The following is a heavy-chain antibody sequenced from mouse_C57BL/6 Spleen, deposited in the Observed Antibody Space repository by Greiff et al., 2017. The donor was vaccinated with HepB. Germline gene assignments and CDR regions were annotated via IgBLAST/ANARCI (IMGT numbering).Heavy chain of an antibody. J-gene: IGHJ2*01. CDR1: GYTFTSYG. CDR3: ARGNYSNLGGDY. V-gene: IGHV1-81*01. CDR2: IYPRSGNT. Sequence: QVHVKQSGAELARPGASVKLSCKASGYTFTSYGISWVKQRTGQGLEWIGEIYPRSGNTYYNEKFKGKATLTADKSSSTAYMELRSLTSEDSAVYFCARGNYSNLGGDYWGQGTTLTVSS. D-gene: IGHD2-5*01.